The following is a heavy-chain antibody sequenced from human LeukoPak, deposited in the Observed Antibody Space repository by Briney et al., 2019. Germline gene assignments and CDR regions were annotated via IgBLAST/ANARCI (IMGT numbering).Heavy chain of an antibody. D-gene: IGHD3-10*01. CDR2: IYYSGST. Sequence: SQTLSLTCTVSGGSNSSGGYFWSWIRQHPGKGLGWIGYIYYSGSTYYNPSLKSRVTISVDTSKNQFSLKLSSVTAADTAVYYCARDRGSGSYYPAAYGMDVWGKGTTVTVSS. V-gene: IGHV4-31*03. CDR1: GGSNSSGGYF. J-gene: IGHJ6*04. CDR3: ARDRGSGSYYPAAYGMDV.